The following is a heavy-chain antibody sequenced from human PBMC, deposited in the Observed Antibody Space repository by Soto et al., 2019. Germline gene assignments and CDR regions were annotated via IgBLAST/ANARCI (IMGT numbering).Heavy chain of an antibody. CDR1: GYTFSTYA. D-gene: IGHD1-1*01. Sequence: GSSVKVSCKASGYTFSTYAMHWVRQAPGQSLEWMGWLNGGTGQTRYSQKFQDRVIITRDTSASTGYMESSSLTSEDTAVYYCARGKWMEENYFHYGLDIWCQGTTVPVAS. J-gene: IGHJ6*02. V-gene: IGHV1-3*01. CDR2: LNGGTGQT. CDR3: ARGKWMEENYFHYGLDI.